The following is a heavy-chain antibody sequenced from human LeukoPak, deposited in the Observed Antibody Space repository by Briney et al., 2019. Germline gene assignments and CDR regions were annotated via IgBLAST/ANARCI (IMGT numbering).Heavy chain of an antibody. D-gene: IGHD5-18*01. Sequence: PSETLSLTCAVYGGSFSGYYWSWIRQPPGKGLEWIGEINHSGSTNYNPSLKSRVTISVDTSKNQFSLKLSSVTAADTAVYYCSRRPWYSYGYPLDYWGQGTLVTVSS. V-gene: IGHV4-34*01. CDR1: GGSFSGYY. J-gene: IGHJ4*02. CDR3: SRRPWYSYGYPLDY. CDR2: INHSGST.